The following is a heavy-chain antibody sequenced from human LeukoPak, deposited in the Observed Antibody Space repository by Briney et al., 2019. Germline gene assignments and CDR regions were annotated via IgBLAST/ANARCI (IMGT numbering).Heavy chain of an antibody. CDR3: ARGDGAKSMDV. CDR2: INHSGST. D-gene: IGHD4/OR15-4a*01. J-gene: IGHJ6*03. V-gene: IGHV4-34*01. Sequence: SETLSLTCAVYGGSFSGYYWSWIRQPPGKGLEGIGEINHSGSTNYNPSLKSRVTISVDTSKNQFSLKLSSVTAADTAVYYCARGDGAKSMDVWGKGTTVTVSS. CDR1: GGSFSGYY.